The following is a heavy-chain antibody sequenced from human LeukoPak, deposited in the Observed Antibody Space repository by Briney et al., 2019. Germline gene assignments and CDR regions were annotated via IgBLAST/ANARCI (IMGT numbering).Heavy chain of an antibody. D-gene: IGHD3-22*01. V-gene: IGHV4-59*01. CDR1: GGSIRSYY. CDR2: IYYSGST. CDR3: ARVITYYDSSGYYSYYYYYYYMDV. Sequence: KPSETLSLTCTVSGGSIRSYYWSWIRQPPGKGLEWIGYIYYSGSTNYNPSLKSRVTISVDTSKNQFSQKLSSVTAADTAVYYCARVITYYDSSGYYSYYYYYYYMDVWGKGTTVTDSS. J-gene: IGHJ6*03.